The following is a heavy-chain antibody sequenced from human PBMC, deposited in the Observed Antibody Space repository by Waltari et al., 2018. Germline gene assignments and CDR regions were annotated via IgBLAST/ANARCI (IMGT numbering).Heavy chain of an antibody. D-gene: IGHD5-18*01. Sequence: QVQLVESGGGVVHPGRSLRLSCEASGFTSCFHAIHWVRQAPGKGLEWVAGISYDGSDEYYADSVRGRFTISRDDSKDTVNLQMNSLRPEDTAVYYCARDGPLQIQSWYSFDYWGQGTLVTVSS. J-gene: IGHJ4*02. CDR2: ISYDGSDE. CDR1: GFTSCFHA. V-gene: IGHV3-30*07. CDR3: ARDGPLQIQSWYSFDY.